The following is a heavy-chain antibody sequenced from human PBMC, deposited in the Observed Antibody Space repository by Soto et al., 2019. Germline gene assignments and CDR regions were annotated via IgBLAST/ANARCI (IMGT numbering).Heavy chain of an antibody. CDR3: ARGNAFDI. CDR2: FMPILGTS. J-gene: IGHJ3*02. Sequence: GASVKVSCKASGGTFSSFTVNWVRQAPGQGLEWMGGFMPILGTSNYAQRFQGRVTITADESTNTGFMELGSLRSEDTAVYYCARGNAFDIWGQGTMVTVSS. CDR1: GGTFSSFT. V-gene: IGHV1-69*13.